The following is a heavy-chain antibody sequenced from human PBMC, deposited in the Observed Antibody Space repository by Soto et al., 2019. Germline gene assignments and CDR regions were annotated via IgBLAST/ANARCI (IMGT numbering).Heavy chain of an antibody. V-gene: IGHV3-21*01. J-gene: IGHJ4*02. CDR1: GFTFSSYS. D-gene: IGHD3-10*01. Sequence: VQLVESGGGLVKPGGSLRLSCAASGFTFSSYSMNWVRQAPGKGLEWVSSISSSSSYIYYADSVKGRFTISRDNAKNSLYLQMNSLRAEDTAVYYCARDQGGEYYFDYWGQGTLVTVSS. CDR2: ISSSSSYI. CDR3: ARDQGGEYYFDY.